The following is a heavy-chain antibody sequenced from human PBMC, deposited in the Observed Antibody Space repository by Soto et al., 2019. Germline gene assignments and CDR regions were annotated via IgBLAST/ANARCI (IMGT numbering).Heavy chain of an antibody. CDR2: IYYSGSN. V-gene: IGHV4-59*08. CDR3: ARQHDS. J-gene: IGHJ4*02. CDR1: GGSISSYY. Sequence: QVQLQESGPGLVKPSETLSLTCTVSGGSISSYYWSWIRQPPGKGLEWIGYIYYSGSNNYNPSLKSRVTISVYPSKTQFSLRLSSVTASDTAVYYCARQHDSWGQGTLVTVSS.